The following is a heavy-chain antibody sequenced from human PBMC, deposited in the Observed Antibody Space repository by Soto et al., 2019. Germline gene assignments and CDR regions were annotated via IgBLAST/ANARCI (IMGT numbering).Heavy chain of an antibody. Sequence: PGGSLRLSCAASGFTCSSYWMSWVRQAPGKGLEWVANIKQDGSEKYYVDSVKGRFTISRDNAKNSLYLQMNSLRAEDTAVYYCARGGDSSSWTYYYYGMDVWGQGTTVTVSS. V-gene: IGHV3-7*03. J-gene: IGHJ6*02. D-gene: IGHD6-13*01. CDR2: IKQDGSEK. CDR3: ARGGDSSSWTYYYYGMDV. CDR1: GFTCSSYW.